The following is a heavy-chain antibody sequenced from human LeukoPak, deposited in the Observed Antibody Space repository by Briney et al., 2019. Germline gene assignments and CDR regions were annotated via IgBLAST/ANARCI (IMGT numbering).Heavy chain of an antibody. V-gene: IGHV3-21*01. CDR2: ISSSSSYI. CDR1: GFTFSSYS. CDR3: ARDRVAVAGNDALDI. Sequence: GGSLRLSCAASGFTFSSYSMNWVRQAPGKGLEWVSSISSSSSYIYYADSVKGRFTISRDNAKNSLYLQMNSLRAEDTAVYYCARDRVAVAGNDALDIWGQGTMVTVSS. D-gene: IGHD6-19*01. J-gene: IGHJ3*02.